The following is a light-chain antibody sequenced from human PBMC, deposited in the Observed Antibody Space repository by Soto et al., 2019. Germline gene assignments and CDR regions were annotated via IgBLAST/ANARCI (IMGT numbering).Light chain of an antibody. CDR1: QSVSNNY. V-gene: IGKV3-20*01. CDR3: QQYGRSPWT. Sequence: EIVLTQSPGTLSLSPGERATLSCRASQSVSNNYLAWYQRKPGQAPRLLIYGASNRATGIPDRFSGSGSETDFTLTISRLEPEDFAFYYCQQYGRSPWTFGQGTKVEFK. J-gene: IGKJ1*01. CDR2: GAS.